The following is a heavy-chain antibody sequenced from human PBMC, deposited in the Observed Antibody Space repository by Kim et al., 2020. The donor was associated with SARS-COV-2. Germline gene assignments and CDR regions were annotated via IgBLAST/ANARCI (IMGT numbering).Heavy chain of an antibody. Sequence: TSYNRSRKGGVTIPVDTSKKQFSLRLSSVTAADAAVYYCARHLRNWYFDLWGRGTLVTVSS. V-gene: IGHV4-39*01. CDR3: ARHLRNWYFDL. CDR2: T. J-gene: IGHJ2*01.